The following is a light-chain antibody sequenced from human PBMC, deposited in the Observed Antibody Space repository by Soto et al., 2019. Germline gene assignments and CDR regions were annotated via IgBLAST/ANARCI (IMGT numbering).Light chain of an antibody. Sequence: DIQMTQSPSYVSASVGDRVTITCRASQGVGTWLAWFQQKPGEAPRLLIYTASTLHSGVPSRFSGSGSGTDFTLTITSLQPEDFATYYCQQGDSFPLTFGGGTKVEIK. CDR2: TAS. J-gene: IGKJ4*01. V-gene: IGKV1-12*01. CDR1: QGVGTW. CDR3: QQGDSFPLT.